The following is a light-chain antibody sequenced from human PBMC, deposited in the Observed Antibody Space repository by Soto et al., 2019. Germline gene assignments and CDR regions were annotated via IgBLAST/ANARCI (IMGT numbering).Light chain of an antibody. J-gene: IGKJ5*01. Sequence: DIQLTQSPSFLSASVGDGVTITCRASQAISSYLAWYQQKPGKAPKLLIYAASTLQSGVPSRFSGSGSGTEFTLTISSLQPEDFATYYCQQLNSYPITFGQGTRLEIK. CDR1: QAISSY. CDR3: QQLNSYPIT. CDR2: AAS. V-gene: IGKV1-9*01.